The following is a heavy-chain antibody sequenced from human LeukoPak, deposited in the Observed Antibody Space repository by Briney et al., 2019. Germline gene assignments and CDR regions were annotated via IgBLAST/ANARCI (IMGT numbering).Heavy chain of an antibody. D-gene: IGHD6-13*01. CDR1: GYTFTSYD. CDR2: MNPNSGNT. V-gene: IGHV1-8*01. CDR3: ARALPGIAAAGTGFAY. J-gene: IGHJ4*02. Sequence: GASVKVSCKASGYTFTSYDINWVRQATGQGLEWMGWMNPNSGNTGYAQKFQGRVTMTRSTSISTANMELRSLRSEATAVYYCARALPGIAAAGTGFAYWGQGPLVTVSS.